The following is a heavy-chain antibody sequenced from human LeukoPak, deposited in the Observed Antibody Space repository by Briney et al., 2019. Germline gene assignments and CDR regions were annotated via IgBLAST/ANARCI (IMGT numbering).Heavy chain of an antibody. CDR3: ARVRSSCSGGSCFDY. V-gene: IGHV3-21*01. Sequence: GGALRLSCAASGFTFSSYSMNWVRQAPGKGLEWVSSISSSSSYIYYADSVKGRFTISRDNAKNSLYLQMNSLRAEDTAVYYCARVRSSCSGGSCFDYWGQGTLVTVSS. CDR1: GFTFSSYS. J-gene: IGHJ4*02. D-gene: IGHD2-15*01. CDR2: ISSSSSYI.